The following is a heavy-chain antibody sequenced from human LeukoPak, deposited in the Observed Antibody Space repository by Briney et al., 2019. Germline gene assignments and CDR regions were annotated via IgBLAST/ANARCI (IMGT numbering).Heavy chain of an antibody. Sequence: PGGPWRLSCAASGFTFSGYAMTWVRQPPGKGLEGVATIISSGGSTYSPPSVKGRFTNSRDNSKNTLYLQINSLGAEATAVYSCGKYCSGGSCYSGLYWGQGTLFTVSS. V-gene: IGHV3-23*01. D-gene: IGHD2-15*01. CDR2: IISSGGST. CDR3: GKYCSGGSCYSGLY. J-gene: IGHJ4*02. CDR1: GFTFSGYA.